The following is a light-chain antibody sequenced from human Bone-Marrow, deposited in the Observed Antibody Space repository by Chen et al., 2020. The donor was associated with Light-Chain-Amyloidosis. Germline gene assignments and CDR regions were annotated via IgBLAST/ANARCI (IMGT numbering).Light chain of an antibody. CDR1: QAIGTN. V-gene: IGKV3-15*01. Sequence: EIVVAQSPATLSGSPGERATLSCRAGQAIGTNLAWYQQKPGQAPRLLIYAASTRVTGIPARFSGSGSETEFTLIIASLQSEDFAVYYCQEYNDWPGTFGQGTKVEIK. CDR3: QEYNDWPGT. CDR2: AAS. J-gene: IGKJ1*01.